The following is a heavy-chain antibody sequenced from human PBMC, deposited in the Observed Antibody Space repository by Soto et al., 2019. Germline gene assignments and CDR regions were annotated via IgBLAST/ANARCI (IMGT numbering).Heavy chain of an antibody. D-gene: IGHD3-3*01. V-gene: IGHV3-23*01. CDR3: AKGNGGKTIFGVVYYYYYMDV. J-gene: IGHJ6*03. CDR1: GFTFSSYA. Sequence: EVQLLESGGGLVQPGGSLRLSCAASGFTFSSYAMSWVRQAPGKGLEWVSAISGSGGSAYYADSVKGRFTISRDNSKNTLYLQMNSLRAEDTAVYYCAKGNGGKTIFGVVYYYYYMDVWGKGTTVTVSS. CDR2: ISGSGGSA.